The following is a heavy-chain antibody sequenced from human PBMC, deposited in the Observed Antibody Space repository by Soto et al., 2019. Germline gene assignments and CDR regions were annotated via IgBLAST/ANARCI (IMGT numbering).Heavy chain of an antibody. Sequence: EVQLVESGGGLFQPGGSLRLSCAASGFTFNKYWIHWVRQAPGTGLVWVSRIKYDATSTNYADSVKGRFSISRDKAQNTVHLLMSRLRGDDTAVYYCVRGAMGSYSFDSWGPGTLVTVSS. CDR2: IKYDATST. CDR1: GFTFNKYW. CDR3: VRGAMGSYSFDS. V-gene: IGHV3-74*01. D-gene: IGHD5-18*01. J-gene: IGHJ4*02.